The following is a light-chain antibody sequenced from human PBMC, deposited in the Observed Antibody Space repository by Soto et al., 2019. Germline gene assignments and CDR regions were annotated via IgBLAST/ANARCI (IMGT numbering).Light chain of an antibody. Sequence: EIVLTQSPGTLSLSPGERATLSCRASQYVSSSSLAWYQQKRGQAPRLLIHDASSRATGIPDRFSGSGSGTDFTLTISRLEPEDFAVYYCQQYGSSPRTFGQWTKVEVK. CDR2: DAS. V-gene: IGKV3-20*01. CDR3: QQYGSSPRT. CDR1: QYVSSSS. J-gene: IGKJ1*01.